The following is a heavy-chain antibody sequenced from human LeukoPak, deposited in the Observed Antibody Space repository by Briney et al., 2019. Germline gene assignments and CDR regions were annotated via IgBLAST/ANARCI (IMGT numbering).Heavy chain of an antibody. D-gene: IGHD1-26*01. V-gene: IGHV3-7*05. CDR3: AREGYGGDY. CDR1: GFSFSSYW. CDR2: IKQDGSDK. J-gene: IGHJ4*02. Sequence: PGGSLRLSCAASGFSFSSYWMSWVRQAPGKGLEWVANIKQDGSDKYYVDSVGGRFTISRDNAKNSLYLQMNSLRAEDTAVYYCAREGYGGDYWGQGTLVTVSS.